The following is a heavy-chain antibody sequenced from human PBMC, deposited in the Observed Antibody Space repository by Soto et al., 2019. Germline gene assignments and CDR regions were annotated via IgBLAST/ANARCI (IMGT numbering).Heavy chain of an antibody. Sequence: SETLSLTCSVSGGSVGGGSDYWSWIRQPPGKGLEWIGYIYYSGSTNYNPSLKSRVTISADTSKNQFSLKLSSVTAADTAVYYCARDGDGYNYWGQGTLVTVSS. CDR1: GGSVGGGSDY. CDR3: ARDGDGYNY. J-gene: IGHJ4*02. D-gene: IGHD5-12*01. V-gene: IGHV4-61*01. CDR2: IYYSGST.